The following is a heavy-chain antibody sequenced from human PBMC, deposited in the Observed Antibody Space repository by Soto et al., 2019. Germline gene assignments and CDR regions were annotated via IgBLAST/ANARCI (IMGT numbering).Heavy chain of an antibody. CDR3: ARHRCSGGSRHTNYYGMDV. CDR1: GGSFSGYY. J-gene: IGHJ6*02. V-gene: IGHV4-34*01. CDR2: INFSGST. D-gene: IGHD2-15*01. Sequence: SETLSLTCAVYGGSFSGYYWSWIRQPPGKGLEWIGEINFSGSTNYNPSLKSRVTISVDTSKNQFSLKLSSVTAADTAVYYCARHRCSGGSRHTNYYGMDVWGQGTTVTVSS.